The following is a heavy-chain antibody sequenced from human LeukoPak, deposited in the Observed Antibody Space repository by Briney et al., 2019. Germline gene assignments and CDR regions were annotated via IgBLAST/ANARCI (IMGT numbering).Heavy chain of an antibody. CDR1: GFTFSSYA. V-gene: IGHV3-23*01. Sequence: GGSLRLSCAASGFTFSSYAMSWVRQAPGKGLEWVSVISGSGGSTYYADSVKGRFTISRDNSKNTLYLQMNSLRADDTAVYYCARDSFGSYYDFWSGSTYWGQGTLVTASS. J-gene: IGHJ4*02. D-gene: IGHD3-3*01. CDR3: ARDSFGSYYDFWSGSTY. CDR2: ISGSGGST.